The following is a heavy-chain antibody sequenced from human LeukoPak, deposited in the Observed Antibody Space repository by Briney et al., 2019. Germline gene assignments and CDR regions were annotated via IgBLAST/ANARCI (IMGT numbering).Heavy chain of an antibody. D-gene: IGHD6-13*01. CDR2: ISWNSGSI. V-gene: IGHV3-9*01. CDR3: AKEANSSSWCLRAYFDY. Sequence: GGSLRLSCAASGFTFDDYAMHWVRQAPGKGLEWVSGISWNSGSIGYADSVKGRFTISRDDAKNSLYLQMNSLRAEDTALYYCAKEANSSSWCLRAYFDYWGQGTLVTVSS. CDR1: GFTFDDYA. J-gene: IGHJ4*02.